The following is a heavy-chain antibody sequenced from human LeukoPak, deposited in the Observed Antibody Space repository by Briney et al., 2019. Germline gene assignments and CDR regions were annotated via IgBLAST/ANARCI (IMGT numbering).Heavy chain of an antibody. CDR2: VAATGVRT. D-gene: IGHD5-24*01. CDR3: ATILIGYNHFDY. Sequence: GASVKISCQASSNRFTNFHIHWGRQAPGQGLEWVGGVAATGVRTMYAHKFQGTLTVTRETPPHTVYMDLYNPKSEDTPPFFLATILIGYNHFDYWGQGCQVIVS. J-gene: IGHJ4*01. V-gene: IGHV1-46*01. CDR1: SNRFTNFH.